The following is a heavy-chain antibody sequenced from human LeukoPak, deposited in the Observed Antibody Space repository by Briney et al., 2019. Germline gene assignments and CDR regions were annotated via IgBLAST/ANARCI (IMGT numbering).Heavy chain of an antibody. J-gene: IGHJ6*04. CDR3: AELGITMIGGV. Sequence: PGGSLRLSCAASGFTFSRYPMNWVRQAPGKGLEWVSYISSSGSTIYYADSVKGRFTISRDNAKNSLYLQMNSLRAEDTAVYYCAELGITMIGGVWGKGTTVTISS. V-gene: IGHV3-48*04. D-gene: IGHD3-10*02. CDR1: GFTFSRYP. CDR2: ISSSGSTI.